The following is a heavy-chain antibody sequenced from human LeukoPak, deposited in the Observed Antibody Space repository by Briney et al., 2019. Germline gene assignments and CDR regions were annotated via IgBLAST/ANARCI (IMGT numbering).Heavy chain of an antibody. CDR3: GRPLQRGSWTQRALDY. J-gene: IGHJ4*02. D-gene: IGHD3-10*01. Sequence: ASVKVSCKASGYTFTSYDISWVRQATGQGLEWMGWLNPNSGNAGYAQRFQGRVTMTRNNSISTAYMELTSLRSEDTAVYYCGRPLQRGSWTQRALDYWGQGTLVTVSS. CDR2: LNPNSGNA. V-gene: IGHV1-8*01. CDR1: GYTFTSYD.